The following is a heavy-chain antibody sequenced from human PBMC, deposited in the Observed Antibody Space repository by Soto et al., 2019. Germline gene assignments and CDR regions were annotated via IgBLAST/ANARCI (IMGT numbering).Heavy chain of an antibody. J-gene: IGHJ5*02. CDR3: AKDSISGTGTTWFDP. V-gene: IGHV3-23*01. CDR2: ISGSGGST. CDR1: GFTFSSYA. D-gene: IGHD1-7*01. Sequence: GGSLRLSCAASGFTFSSYAMSWVRQAPGKGLEWVSAISGSGGSTYYADSVKGRFTISRDNSKNTLYLQMNSLRAEDTAVYYCAKDSISGTGTTWFDPWGQGTRVTVSS.